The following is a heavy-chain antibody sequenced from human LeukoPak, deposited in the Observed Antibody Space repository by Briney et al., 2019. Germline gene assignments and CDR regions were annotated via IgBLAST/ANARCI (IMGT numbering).Heavy chain of an antibody. Sequence: SVKVSCKASGGTFSSYTISWVRQAPGQGLEWMGRIIPIFGIANYAQKFRGRVTITADKSTSTAYMELSSLRSEDTAVYYCARDSDVVVPAASTGYWFDPWGQGTLVTVSS. V-gene: IGHV1-69*04. CDR3: ARDSDVVVPAASTGYWFDP. CDR1: GGTFSSYT. J-gene: IGHJ5*02. CDR2: IIPIFGIA. D-gene: IGHD2-2*01.